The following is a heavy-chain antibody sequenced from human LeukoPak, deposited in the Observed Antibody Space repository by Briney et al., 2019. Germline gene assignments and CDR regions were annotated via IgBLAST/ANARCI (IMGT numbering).Heavy chain of an antibody. Sequence: SETLSLTCAVYGGSFSGYYWSWIRQPPGKGLEWIGEINHSGSTNYNPSLKSRVTISVDTSKNQFSLKLSSVTAADTAVYYCARDGRITIFGVVPTPYGLDVWGQGTTVTVSS. CDR3: ARDGRITIFGVVPTPYGLDV. CDR2: INHSGST. J-gene: IGHJ6*02. CDR1: GGSFSGYY. D-gene: IGHD3-3*01. V-gene: IGHV4-34*01.